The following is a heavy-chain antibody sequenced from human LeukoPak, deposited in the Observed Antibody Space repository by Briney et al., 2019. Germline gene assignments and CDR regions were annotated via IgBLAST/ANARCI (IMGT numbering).Heavy chain of an antibody. J-gene: IGHJ4*02. CDR3: AGGAPTWAFDY. D-gene: IGHD1-26*01. CDR1: GFTFSDYY. CDR2: INSDGSTI. Sequence: GGSLRLSCAASGFTFSDYYMSWIRQAPGKGLEWVSYINSDGSTIFYADSVKGRFTISRDNAKNSLFLQMNSLRAEDTAVYNCAGGAPTWAFDYWGQGALVTVSS. V-gene: IGHV3-11*01.